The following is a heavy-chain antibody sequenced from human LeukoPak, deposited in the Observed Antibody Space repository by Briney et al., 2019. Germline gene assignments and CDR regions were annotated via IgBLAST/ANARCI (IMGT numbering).Heavy chain of an antibody. D-gene: IGHD3-22*01. CDR2: INHSGST. V-gene: IGHV4-34*01. CDR3: AGRYYYDSSGYYYL. CDR1: GGSFSGYY. J-gene: IGHJ5*02. Sequence: PETLSLTCAVHGGSFSGYYWSWIRQPPRKGLEWIGEINHSGSTNYNPSLKSRVPISVDTSKNQFSLKLSSVTAADTAVYYCAGRYYYDSSGYYYLWGQGTLVTVSS.